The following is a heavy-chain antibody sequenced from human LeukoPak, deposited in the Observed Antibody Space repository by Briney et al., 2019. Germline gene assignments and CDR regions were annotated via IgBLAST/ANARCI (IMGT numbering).Heavy chain of an antibody. CDR2: FSGDRGST. J-gene: IGHJ5*01. CDR3: AKYCAKTSAGSCLGS. Sequence: PGGSLTLFCGLWGLPFCLCPTRCPGQAPGKALEWVSAFSGDRGSTYDTDSVKGRFTISIATSRNTVYVPLYRQTADDAAVYYGAKYCAKTSAGSCLGSLGQGTLVTVSS. CDR1: GLPFCLCP. D-gene: IGHD2-15*01. V-gene: IGHV3-23*01.